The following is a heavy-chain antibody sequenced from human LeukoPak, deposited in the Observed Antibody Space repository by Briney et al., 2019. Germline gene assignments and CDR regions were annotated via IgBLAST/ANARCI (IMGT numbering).Heavy chain of an antibody. CDR2: ISYDRSNR. J-gene: IGHJ6*03. CDR1: GFTFSTYS. V-gene: IGHV3-30*04. D-gene: IGHD3-16*01. CDR3: ARDFSRGSYKGRDYYMDV. Sequence: GRSLRLSCAASGFTFSTYSIHWVRQAPGKGLEWVAVISYDRSNRFYAESLKGRFTISRDNSKNTLYLQMNSLRAEDTAVYYCARDFSRGSYKGRDYYMDVWGKGTTVTVSS.